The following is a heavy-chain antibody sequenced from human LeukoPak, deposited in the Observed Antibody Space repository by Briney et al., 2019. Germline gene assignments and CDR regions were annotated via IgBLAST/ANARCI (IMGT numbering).Heavy chain of an antibody. CDR3: ARGGLYSYASDY. CDR2: IYYSGST. Sequence: SETLSLTCTVSGGSISSSYWSWIRQPPGKGLEWIGYIYYSGSTNYNPSLKSRVTISVDTSKNQFSLKLSSVTAADTAVYYCARGGLYSYASDYWGQGTLVTVSS. CDR1: GGSISSSY. J-gene: IGHJ4*02. D-gene: IGHD5-18*01. V-gene: IGHV4-59*12.